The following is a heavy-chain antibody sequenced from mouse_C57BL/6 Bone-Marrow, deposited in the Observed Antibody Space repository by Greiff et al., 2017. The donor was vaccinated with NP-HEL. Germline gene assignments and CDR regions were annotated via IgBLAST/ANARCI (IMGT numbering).Heavy chain of an antibody. D-gene: IGHD2-3*01. V-gene: IGHV1-85*01. CDR1: GYTFTSYD. Sequence: VQLQQSGPELVKPGASVKLSCKASGYTFTSYDINWVKQRPGQGLEWIGWIYPRDGSTQYNEKFKGKATLTVDTSSSTAYMELHSLTSEDSAVYFCARSGDGYYGWYFDVWGTGTTVNRLL. J-gene: IGHJ1*03. CDR2: IYPRDGST. CDR3: ARSGDGYYGWYFDV.